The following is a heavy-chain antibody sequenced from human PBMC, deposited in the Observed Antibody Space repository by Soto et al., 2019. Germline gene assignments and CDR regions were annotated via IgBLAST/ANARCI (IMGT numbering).Heavy chain of an antibody. Sequence: QITLKESGPTLVKPTQTLTLTCTFSGFSLSTSGVGVGWIRQPPGKALEWLALIYWDDDKRYSPSLKSRLTITKDTSKNQVVLTMTNMDPVDTATYYCAHLRYFDWLLFLDAFDIWGQGTMVTVSS. CDR1: GFSLSTSGVG. J-gene: IGHJ3*02. CDR3: AHLRYFDWLLFLDAFDI. CDR2: IYWDDDK. V-gene: IGHV2-5*02. D-gene: IGHD3-9*01.